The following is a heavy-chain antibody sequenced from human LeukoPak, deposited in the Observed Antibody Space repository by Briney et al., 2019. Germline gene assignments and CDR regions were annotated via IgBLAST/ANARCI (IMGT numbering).Heavy chain of an antibody. CDR3: ARCFADTALDY. CDR1: GGSFSGYY. CDR2: INHSGST. Sequence: PSETLSLTCAVYGGSFSGYYWSWIRQPPGKGLEWIGEINHSGSTNYNPSLTSRVTISVDTSKSQFSLRLSSVTAADTAVYFCARCFADTALDYWGQGTPVTVSS. D-gene: IGHD5-18*01. J-gene: IGHJ4*02. V-gene: IGHV4-34*01.